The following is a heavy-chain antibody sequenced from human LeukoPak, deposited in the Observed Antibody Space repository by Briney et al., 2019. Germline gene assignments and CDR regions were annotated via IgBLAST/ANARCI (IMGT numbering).Heavy chain of an antibody. CDR3: AKHGSSGVLYYYYYMDV. V-gene: IGHV3-7*01. D-gene: IGHD6-19*01. CDR1: GFTFSNYW. CDR2: INRDGSEK. J-gene: IGHJ6*03. Sequence: PGGSLRLSCAASGFTFSNYWMSWVRQAPGKGLEWVANINRDGSEKYYVDSVKGRFTISRDNAKHSLYLQMNSLRAEDTAVYYCAKHGSSGVLYYYYYMDVWGKGTTVTISS.